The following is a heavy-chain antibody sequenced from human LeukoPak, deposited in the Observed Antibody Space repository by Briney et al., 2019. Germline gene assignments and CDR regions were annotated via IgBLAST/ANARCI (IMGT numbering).Heavy chain of an antibody. Sequence: SETLSLTCTVSGYSISSGYYWGWIRQPPGKGLEWIGSIYHSGSTYYNPSLKSRVTISVDTSKNQFSLKLSSVTAADTAVYYCASSRQDYSGSYYYYYYMDVWGKGTTVTVSS. D-gene: IGHD1-26*01. J-gene: IGHJ6*03. CDR1: GYSISSGYY. CDR2: IYHSGST. V-gene: IGHV4-38-2*02. CDR3: ASSRQDYSGSYYYYYYMDV.